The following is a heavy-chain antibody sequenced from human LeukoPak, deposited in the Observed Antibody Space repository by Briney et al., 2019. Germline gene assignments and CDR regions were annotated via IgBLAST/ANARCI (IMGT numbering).Heavy chain of an antibody. CDR1: GFTFSSYA. CDR2: TSGSGGST. V-gene: IGHV3-23*01. J-gene: IGHJ3*02. CDR3: AKFEDIVVVPAAIAFDI. Sequence: GGSLRLSCAASGFTFSSYAMSWVRQAPGKGLEWVSATSGSGGSTYYADSVKGRFTISRDNSKNTLYLQMNSLRAEDTAVYYCAKFEDIVVVPAAIAFDIWGQGTMVTVSS. D-gene: IGHD2-2*01.